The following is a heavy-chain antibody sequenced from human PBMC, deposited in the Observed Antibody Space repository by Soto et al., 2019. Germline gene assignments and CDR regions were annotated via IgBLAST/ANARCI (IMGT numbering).Heavy chain of an antibody. Sequence: SGPTLVNPTQTLTLTCTFSGFSFSTSGLCVSWIRQPPGKALEWLALVDWDDNKFYSTSLKGRLTISKDTSKNQVVLTITNMDPVDTATYYCARGSFYYDSSGYESWFESWGQGTLVTVSS. CDR3: ARGSFYYDSSGYESWFES. CDR2: VDWDDNK. V-gene: IGHV2-70*01. J-gene: IGHJ5*01. CDR1: GFSFSTSGLC. D-gene: IGHD3-22*01.